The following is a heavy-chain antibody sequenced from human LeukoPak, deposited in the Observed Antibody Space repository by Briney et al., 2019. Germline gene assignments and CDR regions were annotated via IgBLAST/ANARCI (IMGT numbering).Heavy chain of an antibody. D-gene: IGHD3-3*01. CDR1: GYTFTSYG. J-gene: IGHJ6*02. CDR3: ARDSVDLRFLEWLYYYYGMDV. CDR2: ISAYNGNT. Sequence: ASVKVSCKASGYTFTSYGISWVRQAPGQGLEWMGWISAYNGNTNYAQKLQGRVTMTTDTSTSTAYMELRSLRSDDTAVYYCARDSVDLRFLEWLYYYYGMDVWGQGTTVAVSS. V-gene: IGHV1-18*01.